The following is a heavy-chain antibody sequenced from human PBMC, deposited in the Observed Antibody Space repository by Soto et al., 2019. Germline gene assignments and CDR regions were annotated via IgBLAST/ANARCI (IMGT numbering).Heavy chain of an antibody. CDR3: ARGASGWYADLDY. J-gene: IGHJ4*01. Sequence: EVQLVESGGDLIQPGGSLRLSCAASGYTFDNDDMHWVRQPIGKGLEWVAAIGTTGDAYYPASVKGRFIISRDNAKNSLYLEIKSLRAGETAVYYCARGASGWYADLDYWGYATLVTVSS. D-gene: IGHD6-19*01. V-gene: IGHV3-13*01. CDR2: IGTTGDA. CDR1: GYTFDNDD.